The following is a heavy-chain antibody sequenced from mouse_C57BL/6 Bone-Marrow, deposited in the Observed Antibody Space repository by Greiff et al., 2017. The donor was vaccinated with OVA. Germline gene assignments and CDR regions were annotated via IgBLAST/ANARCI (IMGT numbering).Heavy chain of an antibody. D-gene: IGHD2-5*01. J-gene: IGHJ4*01. CDR2: IDPETGGT. V-gene: IGHV1-15*01. CDR3: TRGYSNYYAMDY. Sequence: VQLMESGAELVRPGASVTLSCKASGYTFTDYEMHWVKQTPVHGLEWIGAIDPETGGTAYNQKFKGKAILTADKSSRTAYMGLRSLTSEDSAVYYCTRGYSNYYAMDYWGQGTSVTVSS. CDR1: GYTFTDYE.